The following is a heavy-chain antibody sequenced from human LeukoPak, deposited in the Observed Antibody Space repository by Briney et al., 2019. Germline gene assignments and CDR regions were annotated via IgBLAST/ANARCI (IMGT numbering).Heavy chain of an antibody. J-gene: IGHJ6*03. D-gene: IGHD5-12*01. CDR3: ARGGGYDAYYYYYYMDV. V-gene: IGHV4-39*07. CDR1: CGSISSTTYY. CDR2: IYYSGST. Sequence: SETLSLTCSVSCGSISSTTYYWGWVRQPPGKGLEWIGSIYYSGSTYYNPSLKSRVTISVDTSKNQFSLKLSSVTAADTAVYYCARGGGYDAYYYYYYMDVWGKGTTVTVSS.